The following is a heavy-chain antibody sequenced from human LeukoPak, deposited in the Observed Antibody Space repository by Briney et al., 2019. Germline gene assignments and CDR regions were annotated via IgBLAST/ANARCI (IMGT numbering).Heavy chain of an antibody. D-gene: IGHD3-22*01. V-gene: IGHV3-7*01. CDR1: GFTFSTSW. CDR2: IKRDGSDE. Sequence: SGGSLRLSCAASGFTFSTSWMTWVRQAPGKGLEWVGNIKRDGSDEYYVDSVKGRFTTSRDNAKNSLYLQMNTLRVEDTAVYYCVRDPYDNSGYSFGAFDIWGQGTLVTVSS. J-gene: IGHJ3*02. CDR3: VRDPYDNSGYSFGAFDI.